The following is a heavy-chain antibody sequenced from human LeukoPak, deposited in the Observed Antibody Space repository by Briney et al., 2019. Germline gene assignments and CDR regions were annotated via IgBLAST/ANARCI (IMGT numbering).Heavy chain of an antibody. CDR1: GGSFSGYY. V-gene: IGHV4-34*01. J-gene: IGHJ4*02. D-gene: IGHD6-19*01. CDR3: ARGPGIAVATGPYYFDY. CDR2: INHSGST. Sequence: SETLSLTCAVYGGSFSGYYWSWIRQTPGKGLEWIGEINHSGSTNYNPSLKSRVTISVDTSKNQFSLKLSSVTAADTAVYYCARGPGIAVATGPYYFDYWGQGTLVTVSS.